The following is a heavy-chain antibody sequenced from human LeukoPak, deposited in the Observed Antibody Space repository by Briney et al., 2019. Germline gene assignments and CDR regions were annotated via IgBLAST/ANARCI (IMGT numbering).Heavy chain of an antibody. CDR3: AREYGSGSYYKSFDY. CDR2: IYRTGST. CDR1: DYSISSGFF. V-gene: IGHV4-38-2*02. D-gene: IGHD3-10*01. Sequence: SETLSLTCTVSDYSISSGFFWGWVRQSPGKGLEWIGNIYRTGSTNYHPSLKSRVTISVDTSKNQFSLKLSSVTAADTAVYYCAREYGSGSYYKSFDYWGQGTLVTVSS. J-gene: IGHJ4*02.